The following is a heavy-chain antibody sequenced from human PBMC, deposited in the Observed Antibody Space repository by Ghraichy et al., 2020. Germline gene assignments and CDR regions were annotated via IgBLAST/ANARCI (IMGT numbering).Heavy chain of an antibody. D-gene: IGHD3-9*01. Sequence: LSLTCTVSGGSISSYYWSWIRQPPGKGLEWIGYIYYSGSTNYNPSLKSRVTISVDTSKNQFSLKLSSVTAADTAVYYCARADWLPNAFDIWGQGTMVTVSS. CDR1: GGSISSYY. CDR2: IYYSGST. CDR3: ARADWLPNAFDI. V-gene: IGHV4-59*01. J-gene: IGHJ3*02.